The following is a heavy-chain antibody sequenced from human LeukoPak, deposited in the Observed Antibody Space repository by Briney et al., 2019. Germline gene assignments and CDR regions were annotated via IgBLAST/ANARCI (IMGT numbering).Heavy chain of an antibody. V-gene: IGHV3-11*01. CDR3: ARFVVRGEPRFDY. CDR2: ISYSRDTI. Sequence: GGSLRLSCAASGFTFSDYAMNWVRQAPGKGLEWVSSISYSRDTIYNADSVEGRFTISRDNAKNSLYLQMNSLRAEDTAVYYCARFVVRGEPRFDYWGQGTLVTVSS. CDR1: GFTFSDYA. J-gene: IGHJ4*02. D-gene: IGHD3-10*01.